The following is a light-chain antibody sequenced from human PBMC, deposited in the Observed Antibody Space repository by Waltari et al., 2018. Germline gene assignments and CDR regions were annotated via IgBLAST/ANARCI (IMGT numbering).Light chain of an antibody. J-gene: IGLJ3*02. V-gene: IGLV2-14*03. Sequence: QSALTQPASVSGSPGQSITISCTGTSSDVGGYNYVSWYQQHPGKAPKLMISDVRNRPSGVSNRFSGSKSDNTASLTISGLQAEDGADYYCSSYTSSSTLWVFGGGTKLTVL. CDR1: SSDVGGYNY. CDR2: DVR. CDR3: SSYTSSSTLWV.